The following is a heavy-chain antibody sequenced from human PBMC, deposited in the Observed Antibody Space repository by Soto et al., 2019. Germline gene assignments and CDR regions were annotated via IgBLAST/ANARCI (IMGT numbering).Heavy chain of an antibody. Sequence: SETLSLTCAVSGGSISSGGYSWSWIRQPPGKGLEWIGYIYHSGSTYYNPSLKSRVTISVDRSKNQFSLKLSSVTAADTAVYYCARGQGDYPLWVRVNWFDPWGQGTLVTVSS. J-gene: IGHJ5*02. D-gene: IGHD4-17*01. CDR1: GGSISSGGYS. CDR2: IYHSGST. V-gene: IGHV4-30-2*01. CDR3: ARGQGDYPLWVRVNWFDP.